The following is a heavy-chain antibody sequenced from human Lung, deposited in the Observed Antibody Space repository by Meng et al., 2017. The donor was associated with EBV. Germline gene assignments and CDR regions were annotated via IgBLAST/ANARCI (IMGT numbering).Heavy chain of an antibody. CDR2: IDPIFGAP. J-gene: IGHJ4*02. D-gene: IGHD3-10*02. CDR3: VFREYGDFDY. CDR1: GGTFTSHA. V-gene: IGHV1-69*01. Sequence: QVQCVQSGAEVKKPGSSVKVSCKASGGTFTSHAISWVRQAPGQGLEWVGGIDPIFGAPHYAQKFQGRVTVAADESRSSAFMELSSLRSEDTAVFYCVFREYGDFDYWGQGTLVTVSS.